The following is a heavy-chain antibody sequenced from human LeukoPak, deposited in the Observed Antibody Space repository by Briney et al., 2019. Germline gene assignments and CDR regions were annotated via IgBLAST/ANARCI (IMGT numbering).Heavy chain of an antibody. D-gene: IGHD5-12*01. CDR2: IIPILGIA. CDR1: GGTFSSYA. J-gene: IGHJ3*02. Sequence: SVKVSCKASGGTFSSYAISWVRQAPGQGLEWMGRIIPILGIANYAQKFQGRVTITADKSTSTAYMELSGLRSEDTAVYYCARDGNLRGYKRALYPGGNVEMATIGGNDAFDIWGQGTMVTVSS. V-gene: IGHV1-69*04. CDR3: ARDGNLRGYKRALYPGGNVEMATIGGNDAFDI.